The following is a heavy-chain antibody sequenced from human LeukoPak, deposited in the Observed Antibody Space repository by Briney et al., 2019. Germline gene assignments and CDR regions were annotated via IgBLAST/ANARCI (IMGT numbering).Heavy chain of an antibody. CDR3: TTVLYYDILADGDY. CDR2: IKSKTDSGTT. J-gene: IGHJ4*02. D-gene: IGHD3-9*01. V-gene: IGHV3-15*01. CDR1: GFTFSNAW. Sequence: GGSLRLSCAASGFTFSNAWMSWVRQAPGKGLEWVGRIKSKTDSGTTDYAAPVKGRFTISRDDSKNTLNLQMNSLKTEDTAVYYCTTVLYYDILADGDYWGQGTLVTVSS.